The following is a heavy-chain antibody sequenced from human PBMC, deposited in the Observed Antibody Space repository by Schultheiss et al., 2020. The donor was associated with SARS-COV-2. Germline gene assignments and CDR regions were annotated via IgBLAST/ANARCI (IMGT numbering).Heavy chain of an antibody. V-gene: IGHV3-38-3*01. Sequence: GGSLRLSCAASGFTFSSSWMHWVCQAPGKGLEWVSWFSGGSTYHADSRKGKFTISRDNSKNTLHLQTNSLRAEDTAVYYCQAVVVPAAISSISAFDIWGQGTMVTVSS. CDR2: FSGGST. D-gene: IGHD2-2*02. CDR3: QAVVVPAAISSISAFDI. CDR1: GFTFSSSW. J-gene: IGHJ3*02.